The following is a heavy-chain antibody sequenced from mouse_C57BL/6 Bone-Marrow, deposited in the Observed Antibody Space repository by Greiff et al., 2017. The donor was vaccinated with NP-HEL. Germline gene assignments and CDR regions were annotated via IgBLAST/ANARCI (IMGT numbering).Heavy chain of an antibody. CDR3: APYYYGSRHWYFDV. CDR1: GYAFSSYW. CDR2: IYPGDGDT. J-gene: IGHJ1*03. Sequence: QVQLKESGAELVKPGASVKISCKASGYAFSSYWMNWVKQRPGKGLEWIGQIYPGDGDTNYNGKFKGKATLTADKSSSTAYMQLSSLTSEDSAVYFCAPYYYGSRHWYFDVWGTGTTVTVSS. V-gene: IGHV1-80*01. D-gene: IGHD1-1*01.